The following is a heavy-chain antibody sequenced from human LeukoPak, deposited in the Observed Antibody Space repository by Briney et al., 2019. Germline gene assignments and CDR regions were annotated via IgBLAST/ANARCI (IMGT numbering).Heavy chain of an antibody. CDR2: IYRVGST. D-gene: IGHD5-24*01. V-gene: IGHV3-66*01. Sequence: TGGSLRLSCAASGFTFSRYAMNWVRQAPGKGLEWVSVIYRVGSTYYADSVKGRFTISRDNSKNTVYLQMNSLRAEDTALYYCARDHLRDGYNTDAFDIWGHGTMVTVSS. CDR3: ARDHLRDGYNTDAFDI. CDR1: GFTFSRYA. J-gene: IGHJ3*02.